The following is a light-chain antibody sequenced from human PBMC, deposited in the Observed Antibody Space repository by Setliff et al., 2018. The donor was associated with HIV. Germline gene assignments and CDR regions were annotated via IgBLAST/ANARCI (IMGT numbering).Light chain of an antibody. CDR2: DVG. CDR1: SADVGGYDF. V-gene: IGLV2-14*03. Sequence: SVLTQPASVSASPGQSITISCAGTSADVGGYDFVSWYQQHPGKAPKLIIYDVGDRPSGVSNRFSGSKSGDTASLTISGLQAEDEADYYCSSYTSISTYVFGTGTKVTVL. CDR3: SSYTSISTYV. J-gene: IGLJ1*01.